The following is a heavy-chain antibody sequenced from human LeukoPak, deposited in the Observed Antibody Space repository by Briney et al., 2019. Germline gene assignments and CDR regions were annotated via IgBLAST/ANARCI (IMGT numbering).Heavy chain of an antibody. J-gene: IGHJ6*02. D-gene: IGHD5-18*01. V-gene: IGHV1-2*02. CDR2: IHPNSGAT. CDR3: ARAAPLAGTAVVGYFYGMDV. Sequence: ASVKVSCKASGYTFTAFYIYWVRQAPGQGLECMGWIHPNSGATNYAQNFQGRVTMTRDTSITTAYMELIRLTSDDTAVYYCARAAPLAGTAVVGYFYGMDVWGQGTMVTVSS. CDR1: GYTFTAFY.